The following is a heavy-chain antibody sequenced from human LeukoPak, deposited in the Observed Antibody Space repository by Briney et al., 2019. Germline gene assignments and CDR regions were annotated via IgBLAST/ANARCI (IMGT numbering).Heavy chain of an antibody. CDR3: ARDSHAYFDAFDI. CDR1: GGSISGNYY. Sequence: SETLSLTCTVSGGSISGNYYWSWIRQPAGKGLEWIGRIYARGSTSYNPSLKSRVTISVDTSKNQFSLKLSSVTAADTAVYFCARDSHAYFDAFDIWGQGTMVTVSS. V-gene: IGHV4-61*02. CDR2: IYARGST. J-gene: IGHJ3*02. D-gene: IGHD2/OR15-2a*01.